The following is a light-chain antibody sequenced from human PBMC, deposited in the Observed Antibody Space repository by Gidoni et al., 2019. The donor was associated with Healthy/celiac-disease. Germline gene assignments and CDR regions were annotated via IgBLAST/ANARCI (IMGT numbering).Light chain of an antibody. CDR3: QQYNSYPWT. V-gene: IGKV1-5*03. J-gene: IGKJ1*01. CDR1: QSISSW. Sequence: DIQMTQSPSTLSACVGDRVTITCRASQSISSWLAWYQQKTGKAHNLLIYKASSLERGVPSRFSGSGSGTEFTLTISSLQPDDFATYYCQQYNSYPWTFGQGTKVEIK. CDR2: KAS.